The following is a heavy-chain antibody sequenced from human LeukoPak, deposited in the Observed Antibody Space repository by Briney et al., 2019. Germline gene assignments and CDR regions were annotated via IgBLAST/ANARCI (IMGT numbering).Heavy chain of an antibody. D-gene: IGHD6-6*01. CDR3: ARDGIAARPFDY. CDR2: IYYSGST. CDR1: GGSISSYY. Sequence: KPSETLSLTCTVSGGSISSYYWSWIRQPPGKGLEWIGYIYYSGSTNYNPSLKSRVTISVDTSKNQFSLKLSSVTAADTAVYYCARDGIAARPFDYWGQGTLVTVSS. V-gene: IGHV4-59*01. J-gene: IGHJ4*02.